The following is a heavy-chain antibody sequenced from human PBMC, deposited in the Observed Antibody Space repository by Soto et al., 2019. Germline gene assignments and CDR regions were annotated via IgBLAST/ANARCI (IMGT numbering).Heavy chain of an antibody. CDR3: AGYHHSDYYYYGMDV. Sequence: SETLSLTCTVSGGSISSSSYYWGWIRQPPGKGLEWIGGIYYSGSTYYNPSLKSRVTISVDTYKNQFSLKLSSVTAADTAVYYCAGYHHSDYYYYGMDVLGQGTTVTVSS. D-gene: IGHD6-13*01. V-gene: IGHV4-39*01. CDR2: IYYSGST. CDR1: GGSISSSSYY. J-gene: IGHJ6*02.